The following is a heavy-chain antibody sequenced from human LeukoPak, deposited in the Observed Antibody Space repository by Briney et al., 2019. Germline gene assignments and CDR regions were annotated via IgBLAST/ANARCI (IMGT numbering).Heavy chain of an antibody. V-gene: IGHV1-46*01. D-gene: IGHD3-22*01. Sequence: ASVKVSCKASGYTFTSYYMHWVRQAPGQGLEWMGIINPSGGSTSYAQKFQGRVTMTRDMSTSTVYMELSSLRSEDTAMYYCARGSSFDYYDSSGYWHYFDYWGQGTLVTVSS. J-gene: IGHJ4*02. CDR3: ARGSSFDYYDSSGYWHYFDY. CDR2: INPSGGST. CDR1: GYTFTSYY.